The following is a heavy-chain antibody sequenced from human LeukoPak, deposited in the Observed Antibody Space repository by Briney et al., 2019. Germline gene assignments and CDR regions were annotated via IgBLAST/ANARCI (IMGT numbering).Heavy chain of an antibody. CDR2: ISGSSSYI. CDR1: GFTFSSYT. J-gene: IGHJ4*02. Sequence: PGGSLRLSCAASGFTFSSYTMNWVRQAPGKGLEWVSSISGSSSYIYYADSVKGRFTISRDNAKSSLYLQMNSLRAEDSAVYYCARDQGIFDYWGQGTLVTVSS. V-gene: IGHV3-21*01. CDR3: ARDQGIFDY.